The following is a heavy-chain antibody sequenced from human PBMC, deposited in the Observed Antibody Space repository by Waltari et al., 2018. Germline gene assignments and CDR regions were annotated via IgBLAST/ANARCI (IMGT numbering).Heavy chain of an antibody. CDR1: GGTFSSYA. CDR2: IIPIFGTA. J-gene: IGHJ2*01. Sequence: QVQLVQSGAEVKKPGSSVKVSCKASGGTFSSYAISWVRQAPGQGLEWMGGIIPIFGTANYAQKFQGRVTITANESTSTDYMELSSLRSEDTAVYYCARDISGYDLYWYFDLWGRGTLVTVSS. V-gene: IGHV1-69*13. D-gene: IGHD5-12*01. CDR3: ARDISGYDLYWYFDL.